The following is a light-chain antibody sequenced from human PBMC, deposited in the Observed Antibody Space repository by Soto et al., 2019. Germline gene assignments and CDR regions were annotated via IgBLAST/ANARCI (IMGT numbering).Light chain of an antibody. Sequence: QSVLTQPASVSGSPGQSITISCTGTSSDVGSYDLVSWYQQHPGEVPKLLIYEVTERPSGVSIRFSGSKSDYTASLTISGLQAEDEADYYCSSYAGRGVGVFGGGTQLTVL. CDR3: SSYAGRGVGV. V-gene: IGLV2-23*02. CDR2: EVT. CDR1: SSDVGSYDL. J-gene: IGLJ2*01.